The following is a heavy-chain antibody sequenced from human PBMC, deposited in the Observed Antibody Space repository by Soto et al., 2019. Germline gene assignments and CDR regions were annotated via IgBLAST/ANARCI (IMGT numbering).Heavy chain of an antibody. Sequence: ASVKVSCKASGYTVTDYAIYWVRQAPGQSLEWMGWITPGNGKTRYSEKFQGRVTITWDTSATTAYMELSSLRSEDTAVYYCARGHSGWYYLGDNWGQGTLVTVSS. D-gene: IGHD6-19*01. CDR1: GYTVTDYA. CDR3: ARGHSGWYYLGDN. CDR2: ITPGNGKT. J-gene: IGHJ4*02. V-gene: IGHV1-3*01.